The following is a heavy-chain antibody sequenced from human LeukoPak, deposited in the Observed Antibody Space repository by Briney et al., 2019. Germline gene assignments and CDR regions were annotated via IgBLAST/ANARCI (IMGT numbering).Heavy chain of an antibody. CDR2: MNPNSGNT. Sequence: ASVKVSCKASGYTFTSYDINWVRQATGQGLEWMGWMNPNSGNTDYAQKLQGRVTMTTDTSTSTAYMELRSLRSDDTAVYYCARQYYYDSSKDYWGQGTLVTVSS. J-gene: IGHJ4*02. D-gene: IGHD3-22*01. CDR1: GYTFTSYD. CDR3: ARQYYYDSSKDY. V-gene: IGHV1-8*02.